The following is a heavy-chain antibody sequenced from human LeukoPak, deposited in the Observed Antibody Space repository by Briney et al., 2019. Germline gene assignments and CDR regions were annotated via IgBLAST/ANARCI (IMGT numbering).Heavy chain of an antibody. V-gene: IGHV1-2*02. J-gene: IGHJ4*02. CDR3: ARIKWVAAND. Sequence: ASVKVSCKASGYTFTGYYMHWVRQAPGQGLEWMGWINPNSGDTNYAQNFQGRVTMTRDTSINTAYMELSSLRSDDTAVYYCARIKWVAANDWGQGTLVTVSS. CDR2: INPNSGDT. D-gene: IGHD2-15*01. CDR1: GYTFTGYY.